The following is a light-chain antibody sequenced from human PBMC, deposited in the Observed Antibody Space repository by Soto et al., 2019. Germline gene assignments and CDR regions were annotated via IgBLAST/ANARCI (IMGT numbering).Light chain of an antibody. J-gene: IGKJ5*01. V-gene: IGKV1-33*01. Sequence: DIQMTQSPSSLSASVGDRVTITCQASQDTSNCLNWYQQKPGKAPKLLIYDASNLETGVPSRFSGGGSGTDFTFTISSLQPEDIATYSGQQDDNLPPITLGQGTRLEIK. CDR2: DAS. CDR3: QQDDNLPPIT. CDR1: QDTSNC.